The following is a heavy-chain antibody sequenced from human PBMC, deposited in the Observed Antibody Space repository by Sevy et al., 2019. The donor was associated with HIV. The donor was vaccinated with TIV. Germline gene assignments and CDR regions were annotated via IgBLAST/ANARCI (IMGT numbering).Heavy chain of an antibody. CDR1: GFTFSNYW. D-gene: IGHD2-2*01. Sequence: GGSLRLSCAASGFTFSNYWMSWVRQAPGKGLEWVANIKRDGSEKYYVASVKGRFTISRDNAKTSLYLQMNSLRAEDTAMYYCARDCSSATCLWGLDVWGQGTTVTVSS. CDR2: IKRDGSEK. J-gene: IGHJ6*02. V-gene: IGHV3-7*03. CDR3: ARDCSSATCLWGLDV.